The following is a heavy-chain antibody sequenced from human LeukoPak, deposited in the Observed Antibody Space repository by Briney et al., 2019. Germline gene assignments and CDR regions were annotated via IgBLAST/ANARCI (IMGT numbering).Heavy chain of an antibody. J-gene: IGHJ4*02. Sequence: PGGSLRLSCAASGFTFSSYSMNWVRQAPGKGLEWVSSISSSSSYIYYADSVKGRFTISRDNAKNSLYLQMNSLRAEDTAVYYCARALDYDRSGYYFDYWGQGTLVTVSS. CDR1: GFTFSSYS. CDR2: ISSSSSYI. V-gene: IGHV3-21*01. D-gene: IGHD3-22*01. CDR3: ARALDYDRSGYYFDY.